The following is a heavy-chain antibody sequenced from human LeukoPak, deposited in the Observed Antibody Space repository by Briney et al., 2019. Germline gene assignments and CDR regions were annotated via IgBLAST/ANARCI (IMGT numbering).Heavy chain of an antibody. Sequence: SGGPLRLSCAASGFTFDDYAIHWVRQAPGKGLEWVSGISWNSDSIGYADSVKGRFTISRDNAKNSLYLQMNSLRVEDTALYYCAKDMGRQQLVHWGQGTLVTVSS. CDR2: ISWNSDSI. J-gene: IGHJ4*02. V-gene: IGHV3-9*01. D-gene: IGHD6-13*01. CDR1: GFTFDDYA. CDR3: AKDMGRQQLVH.